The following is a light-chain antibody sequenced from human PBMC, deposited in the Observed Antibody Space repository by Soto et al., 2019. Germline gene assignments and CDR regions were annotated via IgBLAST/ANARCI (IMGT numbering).Light chain of an antibody. J-gene: IGKJ2*02. CDR3: QQYDNLLRST. CDR1: QDISNY. CDR2: DAS. Sequence: DIQMTQSPSSLSASVGDRVTITCQASQDISNYLNWYQQKPGKAPKLLIYDASNLETGVPSRFSGSGSGTDFTFTISSLQSEDIATYYCQQYDNLLRSTFGQGTKLEIK. V-gene: IGKV1-33*01.